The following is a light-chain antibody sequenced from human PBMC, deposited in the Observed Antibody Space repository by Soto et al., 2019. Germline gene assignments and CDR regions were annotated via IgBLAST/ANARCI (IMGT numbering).Light chain of an antibody. V-gene: IGLV2-14*01. CDR1: SSDIGHYNY. Sequence: QSVLTQPASVSGSPGQSITISCTGTSSDIGHYNYVSWYQQYPGKAPKLMIYEVNNRPSGVSNRFSGSKSGNTASLTISGLQADDEGDYYCYSHRGKVFGTGTKVTVL. CDR3: YSHRGKV. CDR2: EVN. J-gene: IGLJ1*01.